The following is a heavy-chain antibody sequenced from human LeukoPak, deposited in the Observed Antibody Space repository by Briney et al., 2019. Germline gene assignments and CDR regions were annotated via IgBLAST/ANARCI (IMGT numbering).Heavy chain of an antibody. CDR2: IRYDGSNK. D-gene: IGHD3-16*01. CDR3: AKDASLLGDYFDY. V-gene: IGHV3-30*02. CDR1: GLTFSNYW. Sequence: GGSLRLSCAASGLTFSNYWMSWVRQAPGKGLEWVAFIRYDGSNKYYADSVKGRFTISRDNSKNTLYLQMNSLRAEDTAVYYCAKDASLLGDYFDYWGQGTLVTVSS. J-gene: IGHJ4*02.